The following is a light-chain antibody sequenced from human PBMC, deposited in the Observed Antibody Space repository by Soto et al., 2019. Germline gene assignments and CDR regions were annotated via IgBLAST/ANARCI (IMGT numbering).Light chain of an antibody. CDR2: DVT. V-gene: IGLV2-14*01. Sequence: QSALTQPASVSESPGQSITISCTGSSSDVGGYKYVSWYQQHPGKAPKLLTYDVTNRPSGVSNRFSGSKSGYTASLTISGLQSEDEADYYCSSYTSFKTLVFGTGTKLTVL. CDR1: SSDVGGYKY. CDR3: SSYTSFKTLV. J-gene: IGLJ1*01.